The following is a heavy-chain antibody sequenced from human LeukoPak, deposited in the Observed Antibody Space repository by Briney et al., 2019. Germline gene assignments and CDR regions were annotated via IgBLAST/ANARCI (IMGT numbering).Heavy chain of an antibody. CDR1: GGPVRSASYY. D-gene: IGHD2-2*01. Sequence: PSQTLSLTCTVSGGPVRSASYYWSWVRQPAGKGLEWIGRIYTSESTSYNPSLKSRVTMSLDTSRNQFSLKLSSVTAADTAVYYCARAVRGVSSSRHNYYYYMDVWGKGTTVTVSS. J-gene: IGHJ6*03. CDR3: ARAVRGVSSSRHNYYYYMDV. V-gene: IGHV4-61*02. CDR2: IYTSEST.